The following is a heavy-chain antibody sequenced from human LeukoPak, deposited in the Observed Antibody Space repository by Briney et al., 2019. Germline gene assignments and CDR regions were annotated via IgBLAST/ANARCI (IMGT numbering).Heavy chain of an antibody. V-gene: IGHV4-4*02. D-gene: IGHD3-10*01. CDR2: IYHSGST. Sequence: SETLSLTCAVSGGSISSSNWWSWVRQPPGKGLEWIGEIYHSGSTNYNPSLKSRVTIPVDKSKNQFSLKLSSVTAADTAVYYCARARGTMVRDYYYYYGMDVWGKGTTVTVSS. CDR3: ARARGTMVRDYYYYYGMDV. CDR1: GGSISSSNW. J-gene: IGHJ6*04.